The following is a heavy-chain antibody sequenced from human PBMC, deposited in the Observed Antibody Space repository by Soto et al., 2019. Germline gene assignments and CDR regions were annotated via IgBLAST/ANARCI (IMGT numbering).Heavy chain of an antibody. CDR3: AKEPTTIPRREGYFDY. D-gene: IGHD1-1*01. V-gene: IGHV3-23*01. CDR1: GFTFSSYA. Sequence: EVQLLESGGGLVQPGGSLRLSCAASGFTFSSYAMSWVRQAPGKGLEWVSAISGSGGSTYYADSVKGRFTISRDNSKNTLYLQMNSLRAEDTAVYYCAKEPTTIPRREGYFDYWGQGTLVTVSS. J-gene: IGHJ4*02. CDR2: ISGSGGST.